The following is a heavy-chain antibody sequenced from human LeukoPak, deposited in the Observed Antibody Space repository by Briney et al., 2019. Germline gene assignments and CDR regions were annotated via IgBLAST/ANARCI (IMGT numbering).Heavy chain of an antibody. J-gene: IGHJ4*02. D-gene: IGHD2-15*01. Sequence: GGSLRLSCAASGFTFSSYAMSWVRQAPGKGLEWVSAISGSGGSTYYADSVKGRFTMSRDNGKNSLDLQMNSLRAEDTAVYYCARPELPGWSVLSDFWGQGTLVTVSS. V-gene: IGHV3-23*01. CDR3: ARPELPGWSVLSDF. CDR2: ISGSGGST. CDR1: GFTFSSYA.